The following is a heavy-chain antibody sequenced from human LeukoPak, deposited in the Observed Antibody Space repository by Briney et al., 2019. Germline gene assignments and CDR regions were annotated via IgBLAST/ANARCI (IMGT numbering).Heavy chain of an antibody. CDR3: ARVAEGYYDSSGYYYFDY. Sequence: SETLSLTCAVYGGSFSGYYWGWIRQPPGKGLEWIGSIYHTGSTYYNPSLKSRVTISVDTSKNQFSLKLSSVTAADTAVYYCARVAEGYYDSSGYYYFDYWGQGTLVTVSS. D-gene: IGHD3-22*01. V-gene: IGHV4-34*01. CDR2: IYHTGST. J-gene: IGHJ4*02. CDR1: GGSFSGYY.